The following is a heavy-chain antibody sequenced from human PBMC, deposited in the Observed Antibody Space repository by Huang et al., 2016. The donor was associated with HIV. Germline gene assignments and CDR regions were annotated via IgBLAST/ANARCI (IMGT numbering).Heavy chain of an antibody. CDR2: LSSSSSTI. D-gene: IGHD6-13*01. Sequence: EVQLVESGGGLVQPGGSLRLSCAASGFTFSSYSMNWVRQAPGKGLEWLSCLSSSSSTIYYADAVKGRFTISRDNAKNSLYLQMNSLRAEDTAVYYCARDKGRYSGNAFDIWGQGKMVTVSS. J-gene: IGHJ3*02. V-gene: IGHV3-48*01. CDR1: GFTFSSYS. CDR3: ARDKGRYSGNAFDI.